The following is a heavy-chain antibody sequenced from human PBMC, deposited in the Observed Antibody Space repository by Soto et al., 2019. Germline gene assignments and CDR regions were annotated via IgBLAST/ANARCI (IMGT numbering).Heavy chain of an antibody. Sequence: QMQLVQSGPEVKKPGTSVKVSCKASGFTFSSSAVQWVRQARGQRLEWIGWIVVGSGNTNYAQKFHERVTISRDMSTSTAYMELSSLRSEDTAVFYCATDTYHYDSSGFSTFVFDIWGQGTMVTVSS. CDR1: GFTFSSSA. V-gene: IGHV1-58*01. CDR3: ATDTYHYDSSGFSTFVFDI. J-gene: IGHJ3*02. CDR2: IVVGSGNT. D-gene: IGHD3-22*01.